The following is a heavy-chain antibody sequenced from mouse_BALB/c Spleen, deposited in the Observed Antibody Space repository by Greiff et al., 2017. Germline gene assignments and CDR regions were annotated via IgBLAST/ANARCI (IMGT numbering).Heavy chain of an antibody. D-gene: IGHD2-14*01. CDR3: ARHVRPAYYRYDWYFDV. V-gene: IGHV5-12-2*01. CDR1: GFTFSSYT. CDR2: ISNGGGST. J-gene: IGHJ1*01. Sequence: DVMLVESGGGLVQPGGSLKLSCAASGFTFSSYTMSWVRQTPEKRLEWVAYISNGGGSTYYPDTVKGRFTISRDNAKNTLYLQMSSLKSEDTAMYYCARHVRPAYYRYDWYFDVWGAGTTVTVSS.